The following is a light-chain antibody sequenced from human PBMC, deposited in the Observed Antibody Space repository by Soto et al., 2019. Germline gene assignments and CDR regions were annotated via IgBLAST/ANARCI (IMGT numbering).Light chain of an antibody. CDR2: EVR. CDR3: SSFTSSSTPYV. J-gene: IGLJ1*01. Sequence: QSALTQPASVSGSPGQSITISCTGTSSDVGGYKYVSWYQQHPGKGPKLMIYEVRNRPSGVSNRFSGSKSGNTASLTISGLQAEDEAEYYCSSFTSSSTPYVFVTGTKLTVL. V-gene: IGLV2-14*01. CDR1: SSDVGGYKY.